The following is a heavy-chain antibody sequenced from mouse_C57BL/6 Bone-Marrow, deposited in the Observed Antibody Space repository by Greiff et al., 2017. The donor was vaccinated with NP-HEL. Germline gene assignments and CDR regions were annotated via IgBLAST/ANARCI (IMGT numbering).Heavy chain of an antibody. CDR1: GYAFTNYL. Sequence: QVQLQQSGAELVRPGTSVKVSCKASGYAFTNYLIEWVKQRPGQGLEWIGVINPGSGGTNYNEKFKGKATLTADKSSNTAYMQISSLTSEDSAVYFCARSTVVPWYFDVWGTGTTVTVSS. D-gene: IGHD1-1*01. CDR2: INPGSGGT. J-gene: IGHJ1*03. V-gene: IGHV1-54*01. CDR3: ARSTVVPWYFDV.